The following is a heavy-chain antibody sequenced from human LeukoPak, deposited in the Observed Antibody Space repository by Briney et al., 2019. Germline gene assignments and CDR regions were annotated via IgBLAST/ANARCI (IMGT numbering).Heavy chain of an antibody. CDR2: VNLQGST. J-gene: IGHJ4*02. V-gene: IGHV4-4*02. Sequence: SGTLSLTCGVSGSPITNTNYWTWVRQPPGKGLEWIGEVNLQGSTNYNPSLMGRVAISVDTSENHISLQLTSVTAADTAVYYCAREGGPYRPLDYSGQGTLVTVSS. CDR3: AREGGPYRPLDY. CDR1: GSPITNTNY.